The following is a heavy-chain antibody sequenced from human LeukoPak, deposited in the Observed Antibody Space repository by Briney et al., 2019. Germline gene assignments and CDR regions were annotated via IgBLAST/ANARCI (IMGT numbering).Heavy chain of an antibody. Sequence: PGGSLRLSCAASGFTFSSYWMRWVRQAPGKGLVWVSRINSDGSSTSYADSVKGRFTISRDNAKNSLYLQMNSLRAEDTAVYYCARDIEDGLFNAFDIWGQGTMVTVSS. CDR2: INSDGSST. D-gene: IGHD3-22*01. CDR3: ARDIEDGLFNAFDI. J-gene: IGHJ3*02. CDR1: GFTFSSYW. V-gene: IGHV3-74*01.